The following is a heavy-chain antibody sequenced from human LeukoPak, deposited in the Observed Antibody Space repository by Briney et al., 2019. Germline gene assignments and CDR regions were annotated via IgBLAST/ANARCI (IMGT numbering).Heavy chain of an antibody. CDR1: GGSISSSSYY. CDR2: IYYSGST. J-gene: IGHJ4*02. Sequence: MASETLSLTCTVSGGSISSSSYYWGWIRQPPGKGLEWIGRIYYSGSTYYNPSLKSRVTISVDTSKNQFSLKLSSVTAADTAVYYCARGLGQRFDYWGQGTLVTVSS. V-gene: IGHV4-39*01. D-gene: IGHD6-25*01. CDR3: ARGLGQRFDY.